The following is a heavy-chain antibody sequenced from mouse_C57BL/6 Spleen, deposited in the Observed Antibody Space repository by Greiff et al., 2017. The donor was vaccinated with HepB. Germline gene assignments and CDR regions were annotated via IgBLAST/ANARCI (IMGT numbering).Heavy chain of an antibody. V-gene: IGHV3-6*01. CDR1: GYSITSGYS. J-gene: IGHJ2*01. CDR3: ARAPHYEGVDY. Sequence: EVQLQESGPGLVKPSPSLSLTCSVTGYSITSGYSWTWIRQFPGNQLEWMGYISYDGSNNYNPSLKHRISITRDTSKNQFFLKFNSVTTEDTATYYCARAPHYEGVDYWGQGTTLTVSS. CDR2: ISYDGSN. D-gene: IGHD2-4*01.